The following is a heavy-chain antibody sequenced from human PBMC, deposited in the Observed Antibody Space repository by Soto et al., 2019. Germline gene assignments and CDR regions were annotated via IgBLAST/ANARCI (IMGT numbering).Heavy chain of an antibody. D-gene: IGHD3-10*02. V-gene: IGHV4-34*01. CDR1: GGSFSGYY. CDR2: INHSGST. J-gene: IGHJ4*02. CDR3: ARQEADYVSGRYYFDS. Sequence: SGTLSLTCAVYGGSFSGYYWSWIRQPPGKGLEWIGEINHSGSTNYNPSLKSRVTISVDTSKNQFSLKLASVTAADTAVYYCARQEADYVSGRYYFDSWSPGTLVTVSS.